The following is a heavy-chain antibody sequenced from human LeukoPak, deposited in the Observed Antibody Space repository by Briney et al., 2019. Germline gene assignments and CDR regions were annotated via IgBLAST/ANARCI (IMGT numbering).Heavy chain of an antibody. V-gene: IGHV1-69-2*01. D-gene: IGHD3-22*01. Sequence: ASVKVSCKASGYTFTDYYMHWVQQAPGKGLERMGRVDPEDGETIYAEKFQGRVTITADTSTDTAYMELSGLRSEDTAVYYCATDSGTYDSSGYYLYYMDAWGKGTTVTVSS. CDR1: GYTFTDYY. CDR2: VDPEDGET. J-gene: IGHJ6*03. CDR3: ATDSGTYDSSGYYLYYMDA.